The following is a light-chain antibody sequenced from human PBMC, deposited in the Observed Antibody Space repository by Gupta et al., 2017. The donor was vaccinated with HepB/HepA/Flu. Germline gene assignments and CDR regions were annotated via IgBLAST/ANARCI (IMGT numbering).Light chain of an antibody. CDR1: SSDVGGDKY. CDR2: DVS. CDR3: CSDTSSSTWV. Sequence: QSALTPPASVSGSPGPSLTISCTVTSSDVGGDKYVAWYQQHTGKAPTLMIYDVSNRTAGVTNRLSVSKTGNTASLTISGRKEEDEADYYCCSDTSSSTWVFGGGTKLTVL. J-gene: IGLJ3*02. V-gene: IGLV2-14*03.